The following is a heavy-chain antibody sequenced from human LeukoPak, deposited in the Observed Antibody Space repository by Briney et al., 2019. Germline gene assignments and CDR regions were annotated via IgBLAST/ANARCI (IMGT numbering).Heavy chain of an antibody. CDR3: AREGYYGSGSPPSLYFDY. CDR1: GFTFRNYV. J-gene: IGHJ4*02. Sequence: RGSLRLSCAASGFTFRNYVIHWVRQAPGKGLEWVAVTSSDLNVKLYADSVKGRFTISRDNSRSTLYLQMNSLRPEDTAIYYCAREGYYGSGSPPSLYFDYWGQGTLVTVSS. D-gene: IGHD3-10*01. CDR2: TSSDLNVK. V-gene: IGHV3-30-3*01.